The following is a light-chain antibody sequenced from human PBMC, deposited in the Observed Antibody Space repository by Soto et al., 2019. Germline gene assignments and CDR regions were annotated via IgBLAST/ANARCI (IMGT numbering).Light chain of an antibody. CDR3: SSYTSTSTVI. CDR1: SSDVGGYIY. V-gene: IGLV2-14*01. Sequence: QSALTQPASVSGSPGQSITISCTGTSSDVGGYIYVSWYQQHPGKAPKLMIYEVNNRPSGVSNRFSGSKSGNTASLTISGLQAEDEADYYCSSYTSTSTVIFGGGTKVTVL. CDR2: EVN. J-gene: IGLJ2*01.